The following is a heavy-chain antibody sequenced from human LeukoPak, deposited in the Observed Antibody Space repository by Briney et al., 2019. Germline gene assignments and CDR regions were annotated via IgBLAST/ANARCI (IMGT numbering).Heavy chain of an antibody. D-gene: IGHD3-10*01. CDR2: ISGSGGST. CDR3: ASSGSYSY. Sequence: PPGGSPRLSCAASGFTVSSNYMSWVRQAPGKGLEWVSAISGSGGSTYYADSVKGRFTISRDNSKNTLYLQMNSLRAEDTAVYYCASSGSYSYWGQGTLVTVSS. V-gene: IGHV3-23*01. J-gene: IGHJ4*02. CDR1: GFTVSSNY.